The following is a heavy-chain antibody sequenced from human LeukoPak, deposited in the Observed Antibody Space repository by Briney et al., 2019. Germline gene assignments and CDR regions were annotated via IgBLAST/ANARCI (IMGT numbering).Heavy chain of an antibody. CDR3: AKERDGDYVRYTHY. CDR2: ISASGGGT. Sequence: PGGSLRLSCAAFGFTFSSYAMSWVRQAPGKGLEWVSSISASGGGTYYADSVKGRFAISRDDSKNTLFLQLSSLRADDTAVYHCAKERDGDYVRYTHYWGQGTLVTVSS. V-gene: IGHV3-23*01. CDR1: GFTFSSYA. J-gene: IGHJ4*02. D-gene: IGHD4-17*01.